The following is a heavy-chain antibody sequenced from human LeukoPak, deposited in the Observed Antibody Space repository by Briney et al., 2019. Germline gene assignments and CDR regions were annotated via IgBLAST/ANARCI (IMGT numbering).Heavy chain of an antibody. CDR1: GYTFIRYG. D-gene: IGHD1-26*01. CDR3: GRDWDWHVQF. J-gene: IGHJ4*02. Sequence: ASVTVSCTTSGYTFIRYGFSWVRQAPGQGLEWIGWIGVFNGNRNYAKSVQGRITLTADTSTNTTYMELRSLTSDDTAVYFCGRDWDWHVQFWGQGTLITVSS. CDR2: IGVFNGNR. V-gene: IGHV1-18*01.